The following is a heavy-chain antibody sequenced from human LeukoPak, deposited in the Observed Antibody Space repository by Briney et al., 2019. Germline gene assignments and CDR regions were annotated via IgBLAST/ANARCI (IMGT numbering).Heavy chain of an antibody. CDR1: GYTFTGYG. CDR2: ISAYNGNT. Sequence: ASVKVSCKASGYTFTGYGISWVRQAPGQGLEWMGWISAYNGNTNYAQKLQGRVTMTTDTSTSTAYMELRSLRSDDTAVYYCARGARISSGWYRPIDYWGQGTLVTVSS. J-gene: IGHJ4*02. CDR3: ARGARISSGWYRPIDY. D-gene: IGHD6-19*01. V-gene: IGHV1-18*04.